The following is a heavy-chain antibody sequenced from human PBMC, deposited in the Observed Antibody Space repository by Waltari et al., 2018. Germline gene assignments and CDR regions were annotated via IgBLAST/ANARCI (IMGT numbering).Heavy chain of an antibody. V-gene: IGHV3-30-3*01. J-gene: IGHJ4*02. D-gene: IGHD3-10*01. CDR2: ISYDGSNK. CDR3: ARAGTMVQGVIHY. Sequence: QVQLVESGGGVVQPGRSLRLSCAASGFTFSSYAMHWVRQAPGKGLEWVAVISYDGSNKYYADSVKGRFTIARDNSKNTLYLQMNSLRAEDTAVYYCARAGTMVQGVIHYWGQGTLVTVSS. CDR1: GFTFSSYA.